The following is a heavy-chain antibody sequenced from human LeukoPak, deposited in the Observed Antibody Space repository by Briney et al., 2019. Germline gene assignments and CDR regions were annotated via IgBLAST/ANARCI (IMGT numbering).Heavy chain of an antibody. CDR2: ISSSSSYI. J-gene: IGHJ4*02. CDR3: ATERITMVRGVTDVDY. V-gene: IGHV3-21*01. D-gene: IGHD3-10*01. Sequence: GGSLRLSCAASGFTFSSYSMNWVRQAPGKGLEWVSSISSSSSYIYYADAVKGRFTISRDNAKNSLYLQMNSLRAEDTAVYYCATERITMVRGVTDVDYWGQGTLVTVSS. CDR1: GFTFSSYS.